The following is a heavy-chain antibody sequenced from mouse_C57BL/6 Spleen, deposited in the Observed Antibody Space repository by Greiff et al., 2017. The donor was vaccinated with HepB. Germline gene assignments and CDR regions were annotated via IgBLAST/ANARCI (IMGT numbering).Heavy chain of an antibody. D-gene: IGHD2-3*01. Sequence: VQLQQSGPELVKPGASVKISCKASGYSFTGYYMNWVKQSPEKSLEWIGEINPSTGGTTYNQKFKAKATLTVDKSSSTAYMQLKSLTSEDSAVYYCARKIPDGYYDYWGQGTTLTVSS. CDR1: GYSFTGYY. CDR3: ARKIPDGYYDY. V-gene: IGHV1-42*01. CDR2: INPSTGGT. J-gene: IGHJ2*01.